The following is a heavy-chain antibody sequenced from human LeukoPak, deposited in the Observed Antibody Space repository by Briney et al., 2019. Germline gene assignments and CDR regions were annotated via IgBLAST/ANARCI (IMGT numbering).Heavy chain of an antibody. CDR2: ISSSSSYI. Sequence: PGGSLRLSCAASGFTFSSYSMNWVRQAPGKGLEWVSSISSSSSYIYYADSVKGRFTISRDNAKNSLYLQMNSLRAEDTAVYYCAREYSSPAGKPPGLDYWGQGTLVTVSS. V-gene: IGHV3-21*01. D-gene: IGHD6-13*01. CDR1: GFTFSSYS. J-gene: IGHJ4*02. CDR3: AREYSSPAGKPPGLDY.